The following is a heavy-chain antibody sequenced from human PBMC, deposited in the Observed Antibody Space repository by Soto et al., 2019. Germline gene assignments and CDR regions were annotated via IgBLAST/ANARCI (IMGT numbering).Heavy chain of an antibody. CDR1: GGCIASIYD. D-gene: IGHD3-3*01. V-gene: IGHV4-38-2*01. CDR3: ARTDNVGYYQH. CDR2: IYHTGST. J-gene: IGHJ1*01. Sequence: ESLTLVCAVSGGCIASIYDWAWIRQTPGRGLEWVASIYHTGSTYYHPSLKSRVTISVDTSKNQLSLNIGSVTAADSAAYYCARTDNVGYYQHFGQGILVTVSS.